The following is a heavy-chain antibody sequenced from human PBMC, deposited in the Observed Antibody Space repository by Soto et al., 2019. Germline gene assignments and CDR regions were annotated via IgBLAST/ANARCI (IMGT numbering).Heavy chain of an antibody. D-gene: IGHD3-3*01. V-gene: IGHV3-15*07. J-gene: IGHJ5*02. CDR2: IKSKTDGGTT. CDR3: TTEYYDFWSGYNWFDP. Sequence: PGGSLRLSCAASGFTFSNAWMNWVRQAPGKGLEWVGRIKSKTDGGTTDYAAPVKGRFTISRDDSKNTLYLQMNSLKTEDTAVYYCTTEYYDFWSGYNWFDPWGQGTLVTVSS. CDR1: GFTFSNAW.